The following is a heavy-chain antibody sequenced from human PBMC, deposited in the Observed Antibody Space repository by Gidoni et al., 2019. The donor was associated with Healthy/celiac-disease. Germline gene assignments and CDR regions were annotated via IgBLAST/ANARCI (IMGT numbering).Heavy chain of an antibody. D-gene: IGHD2-2*01. CDR3: ASYCSSTSCSPEYFQH. Sequence: QVQLVQSGAEVKKPGASVKVSCKASGYTFTSYGISWVRQAPGQGLEWMGWISAYNGNTNYAQKRQGRVTMTTDTSTSTAYMELRSLRSDDTAVYYCASYCSSTSCSPEYFQHWGQGTLVTVSS. CDR2: ISAYNGNT. CDR1: GYTFTSYG. J-gene: IGHJ1*01. V-gene: IGHV1-18*01.